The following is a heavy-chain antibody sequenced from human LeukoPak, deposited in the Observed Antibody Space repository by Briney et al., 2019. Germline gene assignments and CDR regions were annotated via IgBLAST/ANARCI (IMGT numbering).Heavy chain of an antibody. Sequence: ASVKVSCKASGYTFTSYDINWVRQATGQGLELLGCMNPNSGNTGYAQKFQGRVTMTRNTSISTAYMELSSLRSEDTAVYYCAKTIAAIALRYYYMDVWGKGTTVTVSS. V-gene: IGHV1-8*01. CDR2: MNPNSGNT. D-gene: IGHD6-13*01. CDR1: GYTFTSYD. J-gene: IGHJ6*03. CDR3: AKTIAAIALRYYYMDV.